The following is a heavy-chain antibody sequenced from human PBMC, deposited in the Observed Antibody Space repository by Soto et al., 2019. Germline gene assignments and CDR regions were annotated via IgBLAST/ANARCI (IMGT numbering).Heavy chain of an antibody. CDR1: GFTFSSYW. Sequence: PGGSLRLSCAASGFTFSSYWMHWVRQAPGKGLVWVSRINSDGSSTSYADSVKGRFTISRDNAKNTLYLQMNSLRAEDTAVYYCARSWEQWLGGAGPFWGMDVWGQGTTVTVSS. J-gene: IGHJ6*02. CDR3: ARSWEQWLGGAGPFWGMDV. D-gene: IGHD6-19*01. CDR2: INSDGSST. V-gene: IGHV3-74*01.